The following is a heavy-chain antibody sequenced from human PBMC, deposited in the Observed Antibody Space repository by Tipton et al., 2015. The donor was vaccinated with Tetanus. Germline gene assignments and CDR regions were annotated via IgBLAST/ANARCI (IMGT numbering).Heavy chain of an antibody. Sequence: TLSLTCTVSGGSISSYYWSWVRQPPGKGLEWIGYIDYSGSTNYNPSLKSRATISIDTSKKQFSLNLSSVTAADTAVYFCARCPYGGVSGTLYYWGQGILVTVYS. J-gene: IGHJ4*02. V-gene: IGHV4-59*01. CDR1: GGSISSYY. CDR2: IDYSGST. CDR3: ARCPYGGVSGTLYY. D-gene: IGHD4-23*01.